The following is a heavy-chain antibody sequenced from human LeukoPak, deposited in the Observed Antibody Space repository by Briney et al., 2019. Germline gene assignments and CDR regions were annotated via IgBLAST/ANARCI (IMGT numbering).Heavy chain of an antibody. V-gene: IGHV3-49*03. J-gene: IGHJ3*02. CDR3: TREVVESPWIEDAFDI. Sequence: GGSLRLSCTASGFTFGDYAMSWFRQAPGKGLEWVGFIRSKAYGGTTEYAASVKGRFTISRDDSKSIAYLQMNSLKTEDTAVYYCTREVVESPWIEDAFDIWGQGTMVTVSS. CDR2: IRSKAYGGTT. D-gene: IGHD3-22*01. CDR1: GFTFGDYA.